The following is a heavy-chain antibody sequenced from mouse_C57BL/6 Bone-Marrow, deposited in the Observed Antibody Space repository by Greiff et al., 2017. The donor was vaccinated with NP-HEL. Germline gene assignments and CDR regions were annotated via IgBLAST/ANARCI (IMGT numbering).Heavy chain of an antibody. CDR2: ISDGGSYT. CDR3: AREYYGSSYWYFDV. CDR1: GFTFSSYA. D-gene: IGHD1-1*01. J-gene: IGHJ1*03. V-gene: IGHV5-4*01. Sequence: EVHLVESGGGLVKPGGSLKLSCAASGFTFSSYAMSWVRQTPEKRLEWVATISDGGSYTSYPDNVKGRFTISRDNAKTNLYLQMSHLKSEDTAMYYCAREYYGSSYWYFDVWGTGTTVTVSS.